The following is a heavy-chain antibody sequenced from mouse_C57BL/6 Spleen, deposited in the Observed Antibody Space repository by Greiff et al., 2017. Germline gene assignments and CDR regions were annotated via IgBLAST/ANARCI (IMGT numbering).Heavy chain of an antibody. Sequence: QVQLQQPGAELVKPGASVKMSCKASGYTFTSYWITWVKQRPGQGLEWIGDIYPGSGSTNYNEKFKSKATLTVDTSSSTDYMQLSSLTSEDSAVYYCARWRYGSSSVYFDYWGQGTTLTVSS. D-gene: IGHD1-1*01. CDR2: IYPGSGST. CDR1: GYTFTSYW. V-gene: IGHV1-55*01. J-gene: IGHJ2*01. CDR3: ARWRYGSSSVYFDY.